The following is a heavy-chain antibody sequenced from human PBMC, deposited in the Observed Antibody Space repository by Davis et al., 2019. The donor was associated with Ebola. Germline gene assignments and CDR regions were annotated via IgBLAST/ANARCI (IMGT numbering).Heavy chain of an antibody. J-gene: IGHJ4*02. D-gene: IGHD3-22*01. CDR2: IKQDGSEK. CDR3: ARGGLTMIVVTSLDY. Sequence: GESLKISCAASGFTFSSYWMSWVRQAPGKGLEWVANIKQDGSEKYYVDSVKGRFTISRDNAKNSLYLQMNSLRAEDTAVYYCARGGLTMIVVTSLDYWGQGTLVTVSS. V-gene: IGHV3-7*01. CDR1: GFTFSSYW.